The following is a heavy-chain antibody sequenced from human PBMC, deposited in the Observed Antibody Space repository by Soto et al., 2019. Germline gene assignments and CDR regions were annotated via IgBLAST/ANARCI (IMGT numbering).Heavy chain of an antibody. CDR2: IYHSGST. CDR1: GGSISSSNW. Sequence: PSETLSLTCAVSGGSISSSNWWSWVRQPPGKGLKWIGEIYHSGSTNYNPSLKSRVTISVDKSKNQFSLKLSSVTAADTAVYYCARGQGTRENWFDPWGQGTLVTVSS. CDR3: ARGQGTRENWFDP. J-gene: IGHJ5*02. D-gene: IGHD3-10*01. V-gene: IGHV4-4*02.